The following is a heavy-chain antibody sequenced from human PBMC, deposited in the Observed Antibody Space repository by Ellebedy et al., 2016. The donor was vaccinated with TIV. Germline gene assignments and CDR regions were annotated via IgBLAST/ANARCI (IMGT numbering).Heavy chain of an antibody. CDR1: GGSISSSSYY. CDR2: IYFSGST. Sequence: MPSETLSLTCTVSGGSISSSSYYWGWIRQPPGKGLEWIGSIYFSGSTYYNPSLKSRVTTSVDTSKNQFSLRLSSVTAADTAVYYCSRHGISNIAEFHYWGQGTLVTVSS. J-gene: IGHJ4*02. D-gene: IGHD6-13*01. V-gene: IGHV4-39*01. CDR3: SRHGISNIAEFHY.